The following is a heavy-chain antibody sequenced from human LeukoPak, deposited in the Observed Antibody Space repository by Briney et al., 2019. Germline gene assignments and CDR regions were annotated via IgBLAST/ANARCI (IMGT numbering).Heavy chain of an antibody. D-gene: IGHD7-27*01. CDR3: ARELGVLPFDY. Sequence: VSGPTLLNPTQPLTLTCTFSGFSLSTSGMCVSWIRQPPGKALEWLARIDWDEDKYYSTSLKTRLTISKDTSKTQVVLTMTNMDPVDTATYYCARELGVLPFDYWGQGTLVTVSS. J-gene: IGHJ4*02. V-gene: IGHV2-70*11. CDR2: IDWDEDK. CDR1: GFSLSTSGMC.